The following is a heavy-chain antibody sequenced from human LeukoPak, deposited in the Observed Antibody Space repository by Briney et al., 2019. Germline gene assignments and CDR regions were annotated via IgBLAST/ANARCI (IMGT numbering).Heavy chain of an antibody. D-gene: IGHD3-16*01. CDR3: TRGGPFGDY. J-gene: IGHJ4*02. V-gene: IGHV3-74*01. CDR1: GFTFSSYW. Sequence: PGGSLRLSCAASGFTFSSYWLHWVRQAPGKGLVWVSRINSDGSSTSYADGVKGRFPISRDNAKNTVYLQMNSLRAEDTAVYYCTRGGPFGDYWGQGTLVTVSS. CDR2: INSDGSST.